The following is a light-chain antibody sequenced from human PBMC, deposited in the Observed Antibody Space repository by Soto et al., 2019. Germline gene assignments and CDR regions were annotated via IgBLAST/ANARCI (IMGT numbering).Light chain of an antibody. J-gene: IGLJ1*01. V-gene: IGLV2-8*01. CDR3: TSYAGGTNV. Sequence: QSVLTQPPSASGSPGQSVTISCTGTSSDVGGYNYVSWYQQYPGKVPKLMVYEVNKRPSGVPDRFSGSKSGNTASLTVSGLQAEDEADYYCTSYAGGTNVFGTGTKVTVL. CDR1: SSDVGGYNY. CDR2: EVN.